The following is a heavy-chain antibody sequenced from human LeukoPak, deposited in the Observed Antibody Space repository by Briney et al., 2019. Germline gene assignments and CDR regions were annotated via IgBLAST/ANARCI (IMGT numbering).Heavy chain of an antibody. CDR2: VYYSGST. V-gene: IGHV4-61*08. CDR3: ARGLYNYGPLFDY. CDR1: GGSVSSGDYY. J-gene: IGHJ4*02. Sequence: SETLSLTCTVSGGSVSSGDYYWSWIRQPPGKGLEWIGYVYYSGSTNYNPSLKSRVIILVYTSKNQFSLKLSSVTAADTAVYYCARGLYNYGPLFDYWGQGTLVTVSS. D-gene: IGHD5-24*01.